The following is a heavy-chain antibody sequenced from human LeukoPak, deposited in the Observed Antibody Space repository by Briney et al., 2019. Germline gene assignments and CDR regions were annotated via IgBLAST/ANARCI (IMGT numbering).Heavy chain of an antibody. V-gene: IGHV3-7*03. CDR2: IKQDGSEK. J-gene: IGHJ5*02. D-gene: IGHD2-2*01. CDR1: GFTFSSYW. Sequence: GGSLRLSCAASGFTFSSYWMSWVRQAPGKGLEWVANIKQDGSEKYYVDSVKGRFTISRDNSKNTLYLQMNSLRAEDTAVYYCAKDRYCSSTSCFAGQFDPWGQGTLVTVSS. CDR3: AKDRYCSSTSCFAGQFDP.